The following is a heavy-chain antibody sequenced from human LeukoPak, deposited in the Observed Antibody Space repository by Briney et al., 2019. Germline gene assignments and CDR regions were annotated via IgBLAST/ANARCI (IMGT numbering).Heavy chain of an antibody. CDR2: INPNSGGT. CDR1: GYTFTGYY. Sequence: ASVKVSCKASGYTFTGYYMHWVRQAPGQGLEWMGWINPNSGGTNYAQKFQGRVTMTRDTSISTAYVELSRLRSDDTAVYYCARTDYDFWSEGYWGQGTLVTVSS. D-gene: IGHD3-3*01. J-gene: IGHJ4*02. V-gene: IGHV1-2*02. CDR3: ARTDYDFWSEGY.